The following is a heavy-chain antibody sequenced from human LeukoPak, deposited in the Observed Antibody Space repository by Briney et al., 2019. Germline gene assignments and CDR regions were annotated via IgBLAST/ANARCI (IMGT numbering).Heavy chain of an antibody. V-gene: IGHV3-30*02. D-gene: IGHD3-3*01. Sequence: GGSLRLSCAASGFTFSSYGMHWVRQAPGKGLEWVAFIRYDGSNKYYADSVKGRFTISRDNSKNTLYLQMNRLRAEDRAVYYCEKDRAVLRFLEWPTTHYYYYYMDVWGKGTTVTVSS. CDR3: EKDRAVLRFLEWPTTHYYYYYMDV. CDR1: GFTFSSYG. J-gene: IGHJ6*03. CDR2: IRYDGSNK.